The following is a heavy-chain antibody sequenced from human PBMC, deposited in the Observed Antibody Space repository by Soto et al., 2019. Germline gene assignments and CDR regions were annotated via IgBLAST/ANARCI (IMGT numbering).Heavy chain of an antibody. D-gene: IGHD3-22*01. CDR3: AKDWGFYYDNPLDY. J-gene: IGHJ4*02. CDR2: ITGSGGST. V-gene: IGHV3-23*01. Sequence: SLRLSCAASGFTFSSYAMSWVRQAPGKGLEWVSAITGSGGSTYYADSVKGRFTISRDNSKNTLYLQMNSLRAEDTAVYYCAKDWGFYYDNPLDYWGQGTLVTVSS. CDR1: GFTFSSYA.